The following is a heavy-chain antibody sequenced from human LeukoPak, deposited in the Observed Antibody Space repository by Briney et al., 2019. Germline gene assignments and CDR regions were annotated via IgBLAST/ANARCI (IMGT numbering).Heavy chain of an antibody. CDR3: ASVVGGYYPPVEGFDL. CDR2: INSDGSST. Sequence: TGGSLRLSCAASGFTLSGFWMHWVRQAPGKGLVWVSRINSDGSSTSHADSVKGRFTISRDNAKNTLYLQMSSLRVEDTAVYFCASVVGGYYPPVEGFDLWGQGTVVTVSS. D-gene: IGHD3-3*01. CDR1: GFTLSGFW. J-gene: IGHJ3*01. V-gene: IGHV3-74*01.